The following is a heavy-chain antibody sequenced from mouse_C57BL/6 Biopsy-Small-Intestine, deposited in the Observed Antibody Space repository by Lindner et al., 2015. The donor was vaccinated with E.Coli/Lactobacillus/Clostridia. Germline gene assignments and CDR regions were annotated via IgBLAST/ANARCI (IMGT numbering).Heavy chain of an antibody. D-gene: IGHD2-4*01. V-gene: IGHV1-26*01. J-gene: IGHJ3*01. CDR3: ARGGYYDSNVFAY. Sequence: VQLQESGPELVKPGTSVKISCKASGYTFTDYYMNWVKQSHGKSLEWIGDINCNSGGTSYTQQFKGKATLTVDKSSSTAYMELRSLTSEDSAVYYCARGGYYDSNVFAYWGQGTLVTVSA. CDR1: GYTFTDYY. CDR2: INCNSGGT.